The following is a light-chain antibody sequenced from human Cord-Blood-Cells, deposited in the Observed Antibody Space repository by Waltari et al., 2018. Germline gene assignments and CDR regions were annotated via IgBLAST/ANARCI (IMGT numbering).Light chain of an antibody. CDR1: SSDVGGYNY. CDR2: EVS. J-gene: IGLJ2*01. V-gene: IGLV2-8*01. CDR3: SSYAGSNNYVV. Sequence: QSALTQPPSASGSPGQSVTTSCTGPSSDVGGYNYVPWYQQHPGKAPKLMIYEVSKRPSGVPDRFSGSKSGNTASLTVSGLQAEDEADYYCSSYAGSNNYVVFGGGTKLTVL.